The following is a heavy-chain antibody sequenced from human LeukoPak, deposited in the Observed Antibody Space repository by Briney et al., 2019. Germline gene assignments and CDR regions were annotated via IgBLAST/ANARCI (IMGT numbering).Heavy chain of an antibody. CDR1: GYSISIGYY. CDR3: ARQGYDFWSGYSDAFDI. J-gene: IGHJ3*02. Sequence: PSETLSLTCAVSGYSISIGYYWGWIRQPPGKGLEWIGSIYHSGSTYYNPSLKSRVTISVDTSKNQFSLKLSSVTAADTAVYYCARQGYDFWSGYSDAFDIWGQGTMVTVSS. CDR2: IYHSGST. V-gene: IGHV4-38-2*01. D-gene: IGHD3-3*01.